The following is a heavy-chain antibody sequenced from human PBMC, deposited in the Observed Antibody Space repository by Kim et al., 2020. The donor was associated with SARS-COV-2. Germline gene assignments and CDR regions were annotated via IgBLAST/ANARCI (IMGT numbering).Heavy chain of an antibody. D-gene: IGHD3-9*01. CDR2: IKQDGSEK. CDR1: GFILSTYW. CDR3: TRTSLSYSMDV. Sequence: GGSLRLSCAGSGFILSTYWMSWARQAPGKGMEWVANIKQDGSEKFYVDSVKGLFTISRDNAKNSLYLQMNSLRVEDTAVYYCTRTSLSYSMDVWGQGTTVTVSS. J-gene: IGHJ6*02. V-gene: IGHV3-7*01.